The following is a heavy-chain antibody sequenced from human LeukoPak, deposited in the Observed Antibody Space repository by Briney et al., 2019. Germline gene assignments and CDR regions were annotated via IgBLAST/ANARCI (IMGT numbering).Heavy chain of an antibody. CDR2: ISSSGSTI. V-gene: IGHV3-11*01. J-gene: IGHJ3*02. CDR3: AREGGDVVVTSSGAFDI. Sequence: GGSLRLSCAASGFTVSSNYMSWIRQAPGKGLEWVSYISSSGSTIYYADSVKGRFTISRDNAKNSLYLQMNSLRAEDTAVYYCAREGGDVVVTSSGAFDIWGQGTMVTVSS. CDR1: GFTVSSNY. D-gene: IGHD2-21*02.